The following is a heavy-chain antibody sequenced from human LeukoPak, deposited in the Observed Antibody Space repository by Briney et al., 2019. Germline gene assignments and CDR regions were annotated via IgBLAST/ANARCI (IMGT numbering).Heavy chain of an antibody. J-gene: IGHJ1*01. Sequence: PGGALRHSFAASGFTFRSYAMHWVRQAPGKGLEYVSAISSNGGRTYYASSVKGRFTISRDNSRNMLYLQMGSLRAEDMAVYYCATYYYDSGGFHFHHWGQGTLVTVSS. D-gene: IGHD3-22*01. CDR2: ISSNGGRT. CDR1: GFTFRSYA. CDR3: ATYYYDSGGFHFHH. V-gene: IGHV3-64*01.